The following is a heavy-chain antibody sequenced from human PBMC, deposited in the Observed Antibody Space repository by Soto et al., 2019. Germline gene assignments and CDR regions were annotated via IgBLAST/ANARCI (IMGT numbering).Heavy chain of an antibody. V-gene: IGHV3-21*01. CDR1: GFTFSSYS. CDR3: ARYYYDSSGDYYYYGMDV. D-gene: IGHD3-22*01. Sequence: EVQLVESGGGLVKPGGSLRLSCAASGFTFSSYSMNWVRQAPGKGLEWVSSISSSSSYIYYADSVKGRFTISRDNAKNSLYLQMTSLGAEDTAVYYCARYYYDSSGDYYYYGMDVWGQGTTVTVSS. J-gene: IGHJ6*02. CDR2: ISSSSSYI.